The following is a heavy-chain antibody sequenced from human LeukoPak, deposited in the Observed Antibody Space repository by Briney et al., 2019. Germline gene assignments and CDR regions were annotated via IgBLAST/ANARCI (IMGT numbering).Heavy chain of an antibody. Sequence: PSQTLSLTCAVSGGSISTGTYSWSWIRQPPGKGLEWIRYIYYSGSTYYNSSLKSRVTISVDKSKNQFSLKLSSVTAADTAVYYCARGQSVGSNINWFDPWGQGTLVTVSS. CDR2: IYYSGST. D-gene: IGHD1-26*01. CDR3: ARGQSVGSNINWFDP. CDR1: GGSISTGTYS. J-gene: IGHJ5*02. V-gene: IGHV4-30-2*01.